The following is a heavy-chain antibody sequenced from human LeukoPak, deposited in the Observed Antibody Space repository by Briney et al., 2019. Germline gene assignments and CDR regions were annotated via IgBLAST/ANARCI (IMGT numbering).Heavy chain of an antibody. J-gene: IGHJ4*02. CDR1: GDSMNSSSFY. Sequence: SETLSLTCTVSGDSMNSSSFYWGWIRQPPGKGLEWIGEINHSGSTNYNPSLKSRVTISVDTSKNQFSLKLSSVTAADTAVYYCARPGSITMVRGFDYWGQGTLVTVSS. V-gene: IGHV4-39*07. D-gene: IGHD3-10*01. CDR2: INHSGST. CDR3: ARPGSITMVRGFDY.